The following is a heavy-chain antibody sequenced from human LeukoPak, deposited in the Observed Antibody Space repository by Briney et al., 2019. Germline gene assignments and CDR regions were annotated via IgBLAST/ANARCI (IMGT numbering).Heavy chain of an antibody. Sequence: GASVKVSCKASGYTFTSYGISWVRQAPGQGLEWMGGIIPIFGTANYAQKFQGRVTITADESTSTAYMELSSLRSEDTAVYYCASSNQAIAARGWFDPWGQGTLVTVSS. CDR2: IIPIFGTA. V-gene: IGHV1-69*13. D-gene: IGHD6-6*01. CDR1: GYTFTSYG. CDR3: ASSNQAIAARGWFDP. J-gene: IGHJ5*02.